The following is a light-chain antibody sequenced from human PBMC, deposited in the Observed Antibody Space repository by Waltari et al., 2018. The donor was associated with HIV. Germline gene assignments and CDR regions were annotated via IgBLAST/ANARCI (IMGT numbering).Light chain of an antibody. Sequence: QSALTQPASVSGSHGQSITISCTGTSSDVGSYNLVSWYQQHPGKAPKLMIYEVSKRPSGVSNRFSGSKSGNTASLTISGLQAEDEADYYCYSYAGSSTYVFGTGTKVTVL. CDR1: SSDVGSYNL. J-gene: IGLJ1*01. CDR2: EVS. V-gene: IGLV2-23*02. CDR3: YSYAGSSTYV.